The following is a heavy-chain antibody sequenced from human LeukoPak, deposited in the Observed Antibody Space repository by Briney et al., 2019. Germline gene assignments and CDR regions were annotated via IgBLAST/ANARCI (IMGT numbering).Heavy chain of an antibody. CDR1: GFTFSSYA. CDR3: AKVRSIVDYGATDV. CDR2: ISGSGGST. J-gene: IGHJ6*04. Sequence: SGGSLRLSCAASGFTFSSYAMSWVRQAPGKGLEWVSAISGSGGSTYYADSVKGRFTISRDNSKNTLYLQMSSLRAEDTAVYYCAKVRSIVDYGATDVWGKGTTVTVSS. D-gene: IGHD4-17*01. V-gene: IGHV3-23*01.